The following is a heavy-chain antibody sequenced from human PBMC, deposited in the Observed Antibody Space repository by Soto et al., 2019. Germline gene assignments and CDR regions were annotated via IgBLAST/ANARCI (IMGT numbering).Heavy chain of an antibody. J-gene: IGHJ5*02. CDR2: IYHSGST. V-gene: IGHV4-30-2*01. Sequence: SETLSLTCAVSGGSISSGGYSWSWIRQPPGKGLEWIGYIYHSGSTYYNPSLKSRVTISVDRSKNQFSLKLSSVTAADTAVYYCVREDGSSSAWFDPCGQXTLVTVSS. CDR1: GGSISSGGYS. CDR3: VREDGSSSAWFDP. D-gene: IGHD6-6*01.